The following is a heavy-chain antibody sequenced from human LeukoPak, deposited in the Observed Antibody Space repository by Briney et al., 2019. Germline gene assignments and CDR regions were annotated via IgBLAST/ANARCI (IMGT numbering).Heavy chain of an antibody. V-gene: IGHV1-8*03. D-gene: IGHD6-13*01. CDR1: GYTFTSYD. CDR3: ARANRHSSSWYGYYYYYYMDV. Sequence: ASVKVSCKASGYTFTSYDINWVRQATGQGLEWMGWMNPNSGNTGYAQKFQGRVTITRNTSISTAYMELSSLRSEDTAVYYCARANRHSSSWYGYYYYYYMDVWGKGTTVTVSS. CDR2: MNPNSGNT. J-gene: IGHJ6*03.